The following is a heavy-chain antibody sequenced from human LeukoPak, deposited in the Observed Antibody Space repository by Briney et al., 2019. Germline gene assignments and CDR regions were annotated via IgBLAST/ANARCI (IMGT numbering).Heavy chain of an antibody. CDR3: ARDLSSGYFDY. Sequence: GGSLRLSCAASGFTFSSYEMNWVRQAPGKGLEWVSYIGSSGATIYYARSVKGRFTVSRDNAKNSLHLQMNSLRAEDTAIYYCARDLSSGYFDYWGQGTLVTVSS. J-gene: IGHJ4*02. CDR2: IGSSGATI. D-gene: IGHD6-25*01. V-gene: IGHV3-48*03. CDR1: GFTFSSYE.